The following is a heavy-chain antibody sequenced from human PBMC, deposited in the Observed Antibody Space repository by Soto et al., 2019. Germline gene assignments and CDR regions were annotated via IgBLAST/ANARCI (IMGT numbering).Heavy chain of an antibody. CDR1: GFYISKTMYY. CDR3: ARHGSY. CDR2: IYYSGKT. J-gene: IGHJ4*02. Sequence: SDTLSLTYPFSGFYISKTMYYWGWLRQSPGKGLEWIGTIYYSGKTYYHPALKSRVTISVDTSNNRFSLKLSSVTAADTAVYYCARHGSYWGQGTLVTVSA. V-gene: IGHV4-39*01.